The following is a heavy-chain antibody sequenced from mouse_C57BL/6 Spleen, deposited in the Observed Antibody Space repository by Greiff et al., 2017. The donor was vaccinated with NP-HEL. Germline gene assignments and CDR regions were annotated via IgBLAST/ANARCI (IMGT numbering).Heavy chain of an antibody. CDR1: GYTFTSYW. J-gene: IGHJ3*01. Sequence: QVQLQQPGAELVKPGASVKLSCKASGYTFTSYWMHWVKQRPGRGLEWLGRIDPNSGGTKYNEKFKCKATLTVDKPSSTAYMELSSLTSEDSAVYYCARGDDYGGSSYWGQGTLVTVSA. V-gene: IGHV1-72*01. CDR3: ARGDDYGGSSY. D-gene: IGHD1-1*01. CDR2: IDPNSGGT.